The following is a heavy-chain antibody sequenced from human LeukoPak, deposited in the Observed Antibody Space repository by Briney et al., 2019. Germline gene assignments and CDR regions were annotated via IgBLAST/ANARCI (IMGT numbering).Heavy chain of an antibody. D-gene: IGHD6-19*01. CDR3: VRVGQWLGRYYFDY. CDR2: IYSGGST. Sequence: GGSLRLSCAASGFTVSSNYMNWVRQAPGKGLEWVSIIYSGGSTYYADSVKGRFTISRDKSKNTLWLQMNSLRAEDTAVYYCVRVGQWLGRYYFDYWGQGTLVTVAS. J-gene: IGHJ4*02. V-gene: IGHV3-66*02. CDR1: GFTVSSNY.